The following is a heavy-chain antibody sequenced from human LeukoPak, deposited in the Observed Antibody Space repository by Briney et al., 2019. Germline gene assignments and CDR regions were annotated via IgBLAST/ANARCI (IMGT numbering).Heavy chain of an antibody. CDR2: ISGSGGST. V-gene: IGHV3-23*01. CDR1: GFTFSSYA. CDR3: AKGQDGLFDY. Sequence: GGSLRLSCAASGFTFSSYAMSWVRQAPGKGLEWVSAISGSGGSTYYADSVKGRFTISRDNSKNTRYLQMNGLRAEDTAVYYCAKGQDGLFDYWGQGTLVTVSS. J-gene: IGHJ4*02.